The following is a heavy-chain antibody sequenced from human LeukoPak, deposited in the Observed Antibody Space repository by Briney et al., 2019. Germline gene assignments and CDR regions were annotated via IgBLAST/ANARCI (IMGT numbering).Heavy chain of an antibody. V-gene: IGHV3-21*01. J-gene: IGHJ4*02. CDR1: GFTFCSYS. CDR2: ISSSSSYI. D-gene: IGHD6-13*01. CDR3: ARDLSSSGTYYFDY. Sequence: GGSLRLSCAASGFTFCSYSMNWVRQAPGKGLEWVSSISSSSSYIYYADSVKGRFTISRDNAKNSLYLQMNSLRAEDTAVYYCARDLSSSGTYYFDYWGQGTLVTVSS.